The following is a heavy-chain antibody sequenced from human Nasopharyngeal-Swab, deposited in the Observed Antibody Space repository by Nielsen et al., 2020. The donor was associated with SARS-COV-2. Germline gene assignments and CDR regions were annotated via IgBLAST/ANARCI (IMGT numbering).Heavy chain of an antibody. D-gene: IGHD1-26*01. CDR2: ISYDGSNK. CDR1: GFTFSSYA. V-gene: IGHV3-30-3*01. CDR3: ARVLGDYGDS. J-gene: IGHJ4*02. Sequence: GESLKISCAASGFTFSSYAMHWVRQAQGKGLEWVAVISYDGSNKYYADSVKGRFTISRDNSKNTLYLQMNSLRAEDTAVYYCARVLGDYGDSWGQGTLVTVSS.